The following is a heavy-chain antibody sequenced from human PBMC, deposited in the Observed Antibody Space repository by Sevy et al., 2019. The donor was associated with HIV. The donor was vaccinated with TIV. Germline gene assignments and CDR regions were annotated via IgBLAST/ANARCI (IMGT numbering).Heavy chain of an antibody. Sequence: GGSLRLSCAASGFTFSEYYMSWIRQAPGKGLEWVSYISSSSSYTNYADSVKGRFTISRDNAKNSLYLQMNSLRAEDTAVYYCARDGGYCSSTSCDWFDPWGQGTLVTVSS. D-gene: IGHD2-2*01. J-gene: IGHJ5*02. V-gene: IGHV3-11*06. CDR1: GFTFSEYY. CDR3: ARDGGYCSSTSCDWFDP. CDR2: ISSSSSYT.